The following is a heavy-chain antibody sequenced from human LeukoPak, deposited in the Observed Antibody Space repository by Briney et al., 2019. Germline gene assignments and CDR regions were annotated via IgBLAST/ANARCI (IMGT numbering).Heavy chain of an antibody. CDR3: ARREVTYYYGSGSDGYFDY. Sequence: SETLSLTCTVSGGSISSSSYYWGWIRQPPGKGLEWIGSIYYSGSTYYNPSLKSRVTISVDTSKNQFSLKLSSVTAADTAVYYCARREVTYYYGSGSDGYFDYWGQGTQVTVSS. J-gene: IGHJ4*02. CDR2: IYYSGST. D-gene: IGHD3-10*01. V-gene: IGHV4-39*01. CDR1: GGSISSSSYY.